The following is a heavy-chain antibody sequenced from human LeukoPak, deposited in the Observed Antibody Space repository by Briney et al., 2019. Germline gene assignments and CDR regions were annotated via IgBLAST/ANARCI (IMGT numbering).Heavy chain of an antibody. D-gene: IGHD3-22*01. J-gene: IGHJ4*02. CDR2: ISSNGGTT. Sequence: GGSLRLSCAASGFTFSSDAMHWVRQAPGKGLEYVSAISSNGGTTHYGNSVKGRFTISRDNSKNTLYLQMGSLRAEGMAVYFCARSSGYGYYFDYWGQGTLVTVSS. CDR1: GFTFSSDA. V-gene: IGHV3-64*01. CDR3: ARSSGYGYYFDY.